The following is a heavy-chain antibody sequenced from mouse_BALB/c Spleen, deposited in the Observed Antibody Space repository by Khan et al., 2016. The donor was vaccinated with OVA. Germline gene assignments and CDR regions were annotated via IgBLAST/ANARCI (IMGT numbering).Heavy chain of an antibody. D-gene: IGHD1-2*01. CDR1: GYSITSGYG. V-gene: IGHV3-2*02. Sequence: EVKLQESGPGLVKPSQSLSLTCTVTGYSITSGYGWNWIRQFPGNKLEWMGYISCSGSTNYNPSLKSRISITRDKSKNPFFLQLNSVTTEDTATYYCARTARIKYWGQGTTLTVSS. CDR3: ARTARIKY. J-gene: IGHJ2*01. CDR2: ISCSGST.